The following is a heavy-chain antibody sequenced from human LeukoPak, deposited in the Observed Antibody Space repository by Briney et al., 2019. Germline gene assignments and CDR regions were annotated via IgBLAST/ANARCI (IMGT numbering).Heavy chain of an antibody. CDR3: ARDLRAYYYDSSGPGGYFDY. D-gene: IGHD3-22*01. Sequence: PGGSLRLSCAASGFTFSSYGMHWVRQAPGKGLEWVAVMWYDGSNKYYADSVKGRFTISRDNSKNTLYLQMNSLRAEDTAVYYCARDLRAYYYDSSGPGGYFDYWGQGTLVTVSS. CDR1: GFTFSSYG. CDR2: MWYDGSNK. J-gene: IGHJ4*02. V-gene: IGHV3-33*01.